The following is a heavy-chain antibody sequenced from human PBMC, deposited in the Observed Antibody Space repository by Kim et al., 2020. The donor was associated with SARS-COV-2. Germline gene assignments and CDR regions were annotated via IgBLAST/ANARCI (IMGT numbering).Heavy chain of an antibody. CDR2: ISASGANT. CDR1: GFTFSSAA. D-gene: IGHD3-10*01. Sequence: GGSLRLSCAASGFTFSSAAMTWVRQAPGKGLEWVSLISASGANTYYADSVKGRVTVSRDDSKNTLYLQMNSLRAGDTAIYYCAKDMQLTYWGQGTLVTVSS. V-gene: IGHV3-23*01. CDR3: AKDMQLTY. J-gene: IGHJ4*02.